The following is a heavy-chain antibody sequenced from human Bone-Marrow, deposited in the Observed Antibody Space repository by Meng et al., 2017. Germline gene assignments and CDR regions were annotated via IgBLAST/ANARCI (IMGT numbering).Heavy chain of an antibody. CDR1: GYTFTGYY. V-gene: IGHV1-2*02. CDR2: INPNSGGT. D-gene: IGHD3-9*01. J-gene: IGHJ4*02. Sequence: ASVKVSCKASGYTFTGYYMHWVRQAPGQGLEWMGWINPNSGGTNYAQKFQGRVTMTRDASISTAYMELTRLRSDDTAVYYCARDGGSEYYDILNGYDNWGQGTLVTVSS. CDR3: ARDGGSEYYDILNGYDN.